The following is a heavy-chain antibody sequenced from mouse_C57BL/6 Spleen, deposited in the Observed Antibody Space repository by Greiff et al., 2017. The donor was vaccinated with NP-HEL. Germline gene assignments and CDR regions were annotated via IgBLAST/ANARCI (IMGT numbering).Heavy chain of an antibody. V-gene: IGHV1-63*01. Sequence: VQLQESGAELVRPGTSVKMSCKASGYTFTNYWIGWAKQRPGHGLEWIGDIYPGGGYTNYNEKFKGKATLTADKSSSTAYMQFSSLTSEDSAIYYCARRDYYCSSYGYFDVWGTGTTVTVSS. CDR2: IYPGGGYT. D-gene: IGHD1-1*01. J-gene: IGHJ1*03. CDR3: ARRDYYCSSYGYFDV. CDR1: GYTFTNYW.